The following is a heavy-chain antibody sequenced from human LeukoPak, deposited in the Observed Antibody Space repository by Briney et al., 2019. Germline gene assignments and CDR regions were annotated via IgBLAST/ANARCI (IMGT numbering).Heavy chain of an antibody. CDR3: ARGPYGDSGRWDYFDY. J-gene: IGHJ4*02. Sequence: GESLKISCKGSGYSFTSYWIGWVRQMPRKGLEWMGIIYPGDSDTKCSPSFQGQVTISSDKSITTAYLQWSSLKASDTAMYYCARGPYGDSGRWDYFDYWGQGTLVTVSS. D-gene: IGHD4-17*01. V-gene: IGHV5-51*01. CDR2: IYPGDSDT. CDR1: GYSFTSYW.